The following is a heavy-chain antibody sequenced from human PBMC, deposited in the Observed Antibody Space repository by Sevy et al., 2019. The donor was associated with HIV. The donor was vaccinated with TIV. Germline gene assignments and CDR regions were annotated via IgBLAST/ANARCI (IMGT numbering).Heavy chain of an antibody. CDR2: IKQDGSEK. CDR1: GFMFSSDW. Sequence: EGSLRLSCVASGFMFSSDWMSWVRQAPGKALEWVANIKQDGSEKYFVDSVKGRFTISRDNAKISLYLQMNSMRAEDTAVYYCAREATIGLGDAFDIWGQGTMVTVSS. CDR3: AREATIGLGDAFDI. V-gene: IGHV3-7*01. D-gene: IGHD1-26*01. J-gene: IGHJ3*02.